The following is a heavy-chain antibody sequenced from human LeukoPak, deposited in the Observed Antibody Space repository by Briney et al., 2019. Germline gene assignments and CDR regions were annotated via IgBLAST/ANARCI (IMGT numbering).Heavy chain of an antibody. Sequence: SETLSLTCAVYGGSFSGYYWSWIRQPPGKGLEWIGYIYHSGSTYYNPSLKSRVTISVDRSKNQFSLKLSSVTAADTAVYYCARASFSSGDYGDWFDPWGQGTLVTVSS. CDR1: GGSFSGYY. CDR3: ARASFSSGDYGDWFDP. CDR2: IYHSGST. J-gene: IGHJ5*02. V-gene: IGHV4-30-2*01. D-gene: IGHD4-17*01.